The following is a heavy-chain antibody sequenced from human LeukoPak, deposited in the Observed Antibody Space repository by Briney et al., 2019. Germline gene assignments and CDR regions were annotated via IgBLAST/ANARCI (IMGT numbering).Heavy chain of an antibody. V-gene: IGHV3-7*04. CDR1: VFTFSSYW. Sequence: PGGSLRLSCEASVFTFSSYWMSWVRQAPGKGLEWVANIKQDGSEKYYVDSLKGRFTMSRDNAKNSLYLQMNSLRVEDTAVYYCARGGSWVLDYWGQGTLVTASS. D-gene: IGHD2-15*01. CDR2: IKQDGSEK. J-gene: IGHJ4*02. CDR3: ARGGSWVLDY.